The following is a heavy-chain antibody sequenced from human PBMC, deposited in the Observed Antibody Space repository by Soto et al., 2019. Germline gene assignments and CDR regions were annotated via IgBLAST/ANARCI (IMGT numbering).Heavy chain of an antibody. V-gene: IGHV3-23*01. CDR1: GFTFSSYA. J-gene: IGHJ4*02. CDR3: AKGNFMITADFDY. CDR2: ISDSGGST. Sequence: EVQLLESGGGLVQPGGSLRLSCAASGFTFSSYAMSWVRQAPGKGLEWVSAISDSGGSTYYADSVKGRFTISRDNSKNTLYLQMNSLRVEDTAVYYCAKGNFMITADFDYWGQGTLVTVSS. D-gene: IGHD3-16*01.